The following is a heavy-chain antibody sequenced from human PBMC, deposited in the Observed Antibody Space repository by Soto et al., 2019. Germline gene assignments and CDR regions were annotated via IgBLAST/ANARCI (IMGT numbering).Heavy chain of an antibody. D-gene: IGHD2-21*02. CDR1: GSTFRGYA. CDR2: ISGSGSTT. Sequence: GGSLRLSCGASGSTFRGYAMSWVRKAPGKGLEWVSVISGSGSTTYYADSVKGRFTISRDNSKNTLYLQMNSLRAGDTAVYFCAISPPPMTASNFDYWGQGTLVTVSS. CDR3: AISPPPMTASNFDY. V-gene: IGHV3-23*01. J-gene: IGHJ4*02.